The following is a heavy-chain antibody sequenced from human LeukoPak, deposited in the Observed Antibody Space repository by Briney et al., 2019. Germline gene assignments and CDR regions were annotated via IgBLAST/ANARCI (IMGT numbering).Heavy chain of an antibody. Sequence: GGSLRLSCAASGFTFSMYWMHGVRQAPGKGLVWVSRTNSDGSLPSYADSVKGRFTISRDNAKNTLYLQMNSLGVEDTAIYYCARGLPGYSNTWNDHWGQGTLVTVSS. CDR2: TNSDGSLP. CDR3: ARGLPGYSNTWNDH. D-gene: IGHD6-13*01. J-gene: IGHJ5*02. V-gene: IGHV3-74*01. CDR1: GFTFSMYW.